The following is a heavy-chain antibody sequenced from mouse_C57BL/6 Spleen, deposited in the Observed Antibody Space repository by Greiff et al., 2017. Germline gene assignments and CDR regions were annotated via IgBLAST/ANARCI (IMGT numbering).Heavy chain of an antibody. J-gene: IGHJ1*03. CDR1: GFTFSSYG. V-gene: IGHV5-6*01. CDR3: ARHAVTYWYFDV. D-gene: IGHD2-13*01. Sequence: EVQLVESGGDLVKPGGSLKLSCAASGFTFSSYGMSWVRQTPDKRLEWVATISSGGSYTYYTDSVKGRFTSSRDNAKNSLYLQMSSLKSEDTAMYYCARHAVTYWYFDVWGTGTTVTVSS. CDR2: ISSGGSYT.